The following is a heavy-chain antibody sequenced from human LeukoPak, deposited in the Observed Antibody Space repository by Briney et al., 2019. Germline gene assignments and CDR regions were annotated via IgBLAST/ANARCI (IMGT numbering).Heavy chain of an antibody. D-gene: IGHD6-19*01. V-gene: IGHV1-2*02. CDR2: MNPKSGGT. CDR1: GYTFTGYY. J-gene: IGHJ4*02. CDR3: ARDSVWLQVPDY. Sequence: ASVKVSCKASGYTFTGYYVHWVRQAPGQGLEWMGWMNPKSGGTNYAQKFQGRVTMTRDTSISTAYMELRSLRSDDTAVYYCARDSVWLQVPDYWGQGTLVTVSS.